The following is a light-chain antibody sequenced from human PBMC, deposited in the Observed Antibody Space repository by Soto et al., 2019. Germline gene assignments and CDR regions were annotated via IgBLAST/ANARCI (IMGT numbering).Light chain of an antibody. CDR3: CSYASSTTFL. CDR2: EAS. V-gene: IGLV2-23*02. J-gene: IGLJ2*01. CDR1: SSDVGSYDL. Sequence: QLVLTQPASVSGSPGQSITISCTGTSSDVGSYDLVSWYQQHPGKAPKLMIYEASKRPSGVSNRFSGSKSGNTASLTISGLQAEDEADYYCCSYASSTTFLFGGGTQLTVL.